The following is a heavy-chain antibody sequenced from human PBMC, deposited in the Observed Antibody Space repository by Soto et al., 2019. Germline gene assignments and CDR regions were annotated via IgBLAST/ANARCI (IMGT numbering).Heavy chain of an antibody. J-gene: IGHJ4*02. D-gene: IGHD3-10*01. CDR3: ARGRASGSYYLLDY. V-gene: IGHV1-18*01. CDR2: INVHNVKT. Sequence: VASVKVSCKASGYTFSNYGVTWVRQAPGQGLEWMGWINVHNVKTIYAQKFQGRVTMTRDTSTRTAYMDLRGLRHDDTGTYYCARGRASGSYYLLDYWGQGTLVTVSS. CDR1: GYTFSNYG.